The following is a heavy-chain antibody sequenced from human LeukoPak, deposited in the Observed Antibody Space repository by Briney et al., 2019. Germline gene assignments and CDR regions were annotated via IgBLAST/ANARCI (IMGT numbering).Heavy chain of an antibody. Sequence: QSGGSLRLSCAASGFTFSSYGMSWVRQAPGKGLEWVSAISGSGGSTYYADSVKGRFTISRDNAKNSLYLQMNSLRAEDTAVYYCARDVIYSSSWYAFDYWGQGTLVTVSS. V-gene: IGHV3-23*01. CDR2: ISGSGGST. CDR1: GFTFSSYG. D-gene: IGHD6-13*01. CDR3: ARDVIYSSSWYAFDY. J-gene: IGHJ4*02.